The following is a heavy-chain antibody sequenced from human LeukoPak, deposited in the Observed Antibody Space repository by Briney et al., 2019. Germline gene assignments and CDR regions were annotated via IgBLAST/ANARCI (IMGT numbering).Heavy chain of an antibody. CDR1: GFTFSRHG. Sequence: GGSLRLSCAASGFTFSRHGMHWVRQPPGKGVEGVAVIWYGESNKYYADSVKGRFTISRDSYKNTLYLQMNSLRAEDTAVYYCARDAYGDYYFDYWGQGTLVTVSS. J-gene: IGHJ4*02. V-gene: IGHV3-33*01. CDR3: ARDAYGDYYFDY. CDR2: IWYGESNK. D-gene: IGHD4-17*01.